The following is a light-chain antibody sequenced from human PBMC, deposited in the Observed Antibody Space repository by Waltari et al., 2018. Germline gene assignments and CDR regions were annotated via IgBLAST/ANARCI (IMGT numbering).Light chain of an antibody. CDR2: KVS. CDR3: TYATDWQRT. Sequence: DVVMTQSPLSLHDIFGQPASISCRSSQSLVHSDGKTYLNWFKQRPGQFPRRLIYKVSNRDPPFSDRLRCSEPGTDVTLNMCRLEPEYVVVSYYTYATDWQRTFG. CDR1: QSLVHSDGKTY. J-gene: IGKJ1*01. V-gene: IGKV2-30*02.